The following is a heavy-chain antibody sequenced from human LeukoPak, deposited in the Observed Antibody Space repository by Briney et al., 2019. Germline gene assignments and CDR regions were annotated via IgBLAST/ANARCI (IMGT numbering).Heavy chain of an antibody. Sequence: ASVKVSCKASGYTFTSYYMHWVRQAPGQGLEWMGIINPSGGSTSYAQKFQGRVTMTRDMSTSTVYMELSSLRSEDTAVYYCAKGAGTAGCSSTSCYARFDYWGQGTLVTVSP. CDR3: AKGAGTAGCSSTSCYARFDY. J-gene: IGHJ4*02. V-gene: IGHV1-46*01. D-gene: IGHD2-2*01. CDR1: GYTFTSYY. CDR2: INPSGGST.